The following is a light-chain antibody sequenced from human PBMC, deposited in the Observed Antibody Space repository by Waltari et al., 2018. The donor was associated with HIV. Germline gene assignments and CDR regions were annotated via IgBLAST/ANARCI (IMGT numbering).Light chain of an antibody. V-gene: IGKV3-15*01. CDR2: GVS. Sequence: EIVMTQSPATLSVSPGERVTLSCRASQNVITNLAWYQQKFGQAPRLLIYGVSTRATGIPARFSGGGSGTEFTLTISSLQSEDFAIYYCQQYNNWPRTFGQGTKVEVK. CDR1: QNVITN. CDR3: QQYNNWPRT. J-gene: IGKJ1*01.